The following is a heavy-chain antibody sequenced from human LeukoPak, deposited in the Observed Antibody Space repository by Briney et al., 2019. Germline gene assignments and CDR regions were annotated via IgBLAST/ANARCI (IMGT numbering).Heavy chain of an antibody. D-gene: IGHD2-21*02. CDR3: ARARGYCAADCSRYAFDY. Sequence: GGSLTLSCAASGFTFSSYTMSWVRQAPGQGLEWVSTISNSGRNTFYTDSVKGRFTISRDNSKNTLYLQMNSLRAGDTAVYSCARARGYCAADCSRYAFDYWGQGTQVTVSS. V-gene: IGHV3-23*01. J-gene: IGHJ4*02. CDR1: GFTFSSYT. CDR2: ISNSGRNT.